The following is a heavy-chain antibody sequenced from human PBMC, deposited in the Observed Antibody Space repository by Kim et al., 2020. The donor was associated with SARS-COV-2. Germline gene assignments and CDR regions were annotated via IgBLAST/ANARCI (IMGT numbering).Heavy chain of an antibody. D-gene: IGHD6-25*01. CDR2: ITEDGSKT. CDR3: ARGRGPPTPAHET. CDR1: GFTFNGYG. Sequence: GGSLRLSCAASGFTFNGYGMHWVRQAPGKGLEWVANITEDGSKTYYADSVKGRFTISRDNAKNTLHLQMNSLRAEDTALYYCARGRGPPTPAHETWGQGT. J-gene: IGHJ5*02. V-gene: IGHV3-30*03.